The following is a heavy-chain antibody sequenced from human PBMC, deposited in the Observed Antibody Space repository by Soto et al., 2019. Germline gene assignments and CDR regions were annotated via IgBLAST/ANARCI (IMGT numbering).Heavy chain of an antibody. CDR1: GFSLTTRGMT. D-gene: IGHD6-13*01. CDR3: TLGQDTSRGPIY. CDR2: SA. Sequence: SGPTLVNPTQTLTLTCTVSGFSLTTRGMTLGWIRQPPGKAPEWLALSAQYSPSLQSRLTFTEDTSKNQVVLTMTNMDPVDTATYYCTLGQDTSRGPIYWGQGNMVTV. J-gene: IGHJ4*02. V-gene: IGHV2-5*01.